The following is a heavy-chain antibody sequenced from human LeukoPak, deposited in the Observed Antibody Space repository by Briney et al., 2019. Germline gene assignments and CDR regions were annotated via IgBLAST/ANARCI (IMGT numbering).Heavy chain of an antibody. CDR2: IIPIFGTV. V-gene: IGHV1-69*01. J-gene: IGHJ4*02. CDR1: GGTFSSYA. Sequence: SVKVSCKASGGTFSSYAISWVRQAPGQGLEWMGGIIPIFGTVNYAQKFQGRVTITADESTSTAYMELSSLRSEDTAVYYCARDLDLAAAGTFDYWGQGTLVTVSS. D-gene: IGHD6-13*01. CDR3: ARDLDLAAAGTFDY.